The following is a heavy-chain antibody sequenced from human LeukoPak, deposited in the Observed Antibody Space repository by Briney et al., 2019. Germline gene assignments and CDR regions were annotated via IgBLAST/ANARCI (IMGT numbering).Heavy chain of an antibody. CDR1: GFTFSSYA. D-gene: IGHD1-1*01. J-gene: IGHJ4*02. Sequence: PGGSLRLSCPVSGFTFSSYAMSWVRQAPGRGLEWVSVISTSGESAYYADSVKGRFTISRDNAKNTLYLQMNSLRAEDTAVYYCARNWNDDYWGQGTLVTVCS. CDR3: ARNWNDDY. V-gene: IGHV3-23*01. CDR2: ISTSGESA.